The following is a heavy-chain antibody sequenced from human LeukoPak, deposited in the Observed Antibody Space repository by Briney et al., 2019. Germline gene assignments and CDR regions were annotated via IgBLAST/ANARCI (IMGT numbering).Heavy chain of an antibody. CDR2: ISGSGDRT. D-gene: IGHD6-19*01. CDR1: GFTFSNYA. Sequence: PGGSLRLSCVGAGFTFSNYAVTWVRQAPGKGLGWVSGISGSGDRTYYADSVKGRFTISRDNSKNTLYLQMNSLTDDDSAVYYCAKDRIPVAGRQDIWDYWGQGTLVTVSS. V-gene: IGHV3-23*01. CDR3: AKDRIPVAGRQDIWDY. J-gene: IGHJ4*02.